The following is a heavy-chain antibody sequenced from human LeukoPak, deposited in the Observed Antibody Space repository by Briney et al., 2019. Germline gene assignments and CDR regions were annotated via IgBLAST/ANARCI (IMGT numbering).Heavy chain of an antibody. V-gene: IGHV4-4*07. J-gene: IGHJ3*02. CDR1: GGSISSYY. D-gene: IGHD3-3*01. Sequence: PSETLSLTCTVSGGSISSYYWSWIRQPAGKGLEWIGRIYTSGSTNYNPSLKSRVTMSVDTSKNQFSLKLSSVTAADTAVYYCARDGRITIFGVVHDAFDIWGQGTMVTASS. CDR3: ARDGRITIFGVVHDAFDI. CDR2: IYTSGST.